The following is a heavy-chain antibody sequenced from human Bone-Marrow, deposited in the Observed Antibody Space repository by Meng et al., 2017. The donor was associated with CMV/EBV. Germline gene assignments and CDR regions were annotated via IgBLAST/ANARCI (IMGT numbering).Heavy chain of an antibody. CDR1: GFTFSSYA. D-gene: IGHD5-12*01. Sequence: LSLTCAASGFTFSSYAMHWVRQAPGKGLEWVAVISYDGSNKYYADSVKGRFTISRDNAKNTLYLQMNSLRAEDTAVYYCARVATYYYYGMDVWGQGTTVTVSS. CDR3: ARVATYYYYGMDV. CDR2: ISYDGSNK. J-gene: IGHJ6*02. V-gene: IGHV3-30*04.